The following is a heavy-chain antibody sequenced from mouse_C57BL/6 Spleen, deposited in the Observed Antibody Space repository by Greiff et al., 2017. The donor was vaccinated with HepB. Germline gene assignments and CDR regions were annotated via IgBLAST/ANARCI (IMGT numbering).Heavy chain of an antibody. CDR2: IYPSDSET. CDR3: ARPPSYDYYAMDY. D-gene: IGHD1-1*01. CDR1: GYTFTSYW. Sequence: QVQLQQSGAELVRPGSSVKLSCKASGYTFTSYWMDWVKQRPGQGLEWIGNIYPSDSETHYNQKFKDKATLTVDKSSSTAYMQLSSLTSEDSAVYYCARPPSYDYYAMDYWGQGTSVTVSS. V-gene: IGHV1-61*01. J-gene: IGHJ4*01.